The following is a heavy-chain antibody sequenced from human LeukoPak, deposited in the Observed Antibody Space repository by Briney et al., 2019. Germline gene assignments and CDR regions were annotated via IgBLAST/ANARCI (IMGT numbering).Heavy chain of an antibody. V-gene: IGHV1-69*04. CDR2: IIPILGIA. CDR3: ARVYFFEVDYGRFDY. Sequence: SVKVSCKASGGTFSSYAISWVRQAPGQGLEWMGRIIPILGIANYAQKFQGRVTITADKSTSTAYMELSSLRSEDTAVYYCARVYFFEVDYGRFDYWGQGTLVTVSS. D-gene: IGHD4-17*01. CDR1: GGTFSSYA. J-gene: IGHJ4*02.